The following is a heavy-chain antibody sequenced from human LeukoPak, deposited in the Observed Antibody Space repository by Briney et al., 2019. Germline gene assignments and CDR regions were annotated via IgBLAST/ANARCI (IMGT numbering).Heavy chain of an antibody. V-gene: IGHV3-23*01. CDR1: GFTFSSYG. CDR2: ISGSGGST. J-gene: IGHJ4*02. CDR3: AKVPAYSSGWYWDY. Sequence: GGSLRLSCAASGFTFSSYGMRWVRQAPGKGLEWVSAISGSGGSTYYADSVKGRFTISRDNSKNTLYLQMHSLRAEDTAVYYCAKVPAYSSGWYWDYWGQGTLVTVSS. D-gene: IGHD6-19*01.